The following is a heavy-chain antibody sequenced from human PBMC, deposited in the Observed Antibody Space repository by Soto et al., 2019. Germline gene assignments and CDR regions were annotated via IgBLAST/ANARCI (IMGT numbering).Heavy chain of an antibody. D-gene: IGHD3-10*01. CDR2: IYYSGST. J-gene: IGHJ4*02. CDR3: ARGRVLTYGSGEVDY. CDR1: GGSISSYY. V-gene: IGHV4-59*12. Sequence: SETLSLTCTVSGGSISSYYWSWIRQPPGKGLEWIGYIYYSGSTYYNPSLKSRVTISVDTSKNQFSLKLSSVTAADTAVYYCARGRVLTYGSGEVDYWGQGTLVTVSS.